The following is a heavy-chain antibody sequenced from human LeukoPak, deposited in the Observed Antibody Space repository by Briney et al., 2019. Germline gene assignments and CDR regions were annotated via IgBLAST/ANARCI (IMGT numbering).Heavy chain of an antibody. CDR3: ARDRQQLVFDY. Sequence: SSVKVSCKASGGTFSSYAISWVRQAPGQGLEWMGRIVPIFGTAIYAQKFQGRVTITTHESTSTAYMKLSSLRSEATAVYYCARDRQQLVFDYWGQGTLFTVSS. D-gene: IGHD6-13*01. J-gene: IGHJ4*02. V-gene: IGHV1-69*05. CDR1: GGTFSSYA. CDR2: IVPIFGTA.